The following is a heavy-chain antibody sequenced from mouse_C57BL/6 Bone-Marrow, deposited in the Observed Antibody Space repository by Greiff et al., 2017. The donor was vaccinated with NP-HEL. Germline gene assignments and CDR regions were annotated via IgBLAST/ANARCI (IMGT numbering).Heavy chain of an antibody. CDR2: INPYNGGT. CDR3: AREDYYGSSDAMDY. D-gene: IGHD1-1*01. V-gene: IGHV1-19*01. J-gene: IGHJ4*01. Sequence: VQLQQSGPVLVKPGASVKMSCKASGYTFTDYYMNWVKQSHGKSLEWIGVINPYNGGTSYNQKFKGKATLTVDKYSSTAYMELNSLTSEDSAVYYCAREDYYGSSDAMDYWGQGTSVTVSS. CDR1: GYTFTDYY.